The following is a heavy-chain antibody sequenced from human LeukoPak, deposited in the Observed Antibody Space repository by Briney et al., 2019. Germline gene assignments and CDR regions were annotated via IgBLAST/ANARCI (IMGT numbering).Heavy chain of an antibody. J-gene: IGHJ4*02. V-gene: IGHV1-2*02. Sequence: ASVKVSCKASGYTFTGYYIHWVRQAPGQGLEWMGWIYPYSGDTNYAQNFQGRVTMTRDTSISTAYMELSSLKSDDTAVYYCARECKTNYGDWLAYWGQGTLVTVSS. CDR1: GYTFTGYY. CDR2: IYPYSGDT. CDR3: ARECKTNYGDWLAY. D-gene: IGHD4-17*01.